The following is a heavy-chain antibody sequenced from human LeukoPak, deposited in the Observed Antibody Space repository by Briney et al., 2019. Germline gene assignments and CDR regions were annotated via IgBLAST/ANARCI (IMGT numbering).Heavy chain of an antibody. CDR3: ARDREDILTGYDY. V-gene: IGHV1-2*02. CDR1: GYTFTGYY. D-gene: IGHD3-9*01. J-gene: IGHJ4*02. CDR2: INPNNGGT. Sequence: ASVKVSCKASGYTFTGYYMHWVRQAPGQGLEWRGWINPNNGGTNYAQKFQGRVTMTRDTSISTAYMELSRLRSDDTAVYYCARDREDILTGYDYWGQGTLVTVSS.